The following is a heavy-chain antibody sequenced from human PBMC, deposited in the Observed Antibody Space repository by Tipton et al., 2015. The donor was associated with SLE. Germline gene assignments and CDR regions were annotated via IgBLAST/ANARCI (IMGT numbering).Heavy chain of an antibody. D-gene: IGHD3-10*01. Sequence: SLRLSCAASGITFSSYWMSWVRQAPGKGLEWVANIKQDGSEKYYVDSVKGRFTISRDNAKNSLYLQMNSLRAEDTAVYYCASPPSYGSGSSRPDWYFDLWGRGTLVTVSS. CDR1: GITFSSYW. CDR2: IKQDGSEK. V-gene: IGHV3-7*01. J-gene: IGHJ2*01. CDR3: ASPPSYGSGSSRPDWYFDL.